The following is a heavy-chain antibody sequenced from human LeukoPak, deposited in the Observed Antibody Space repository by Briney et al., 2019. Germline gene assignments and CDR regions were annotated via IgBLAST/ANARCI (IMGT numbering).Heavy chain of an antibody. CDR1: GGSISSGSYY. CDR2: IYTSGST. V-gene: IGHV4-61*02. CDR3: ARDRNPNWGSSKAFDI. Sequence: SETLSLTCTVSGGSISSGSYYWSWIRQPAGKGLEWIGRIYTSGSTNYNPSLKSRVTISVDTSKNQFSPKLSSVTAADTAVYHCARDRNPNWGSSKAFDIWGQGTMVTVSS. J-gene: IGHJ3*02. D-gene: IGHD7-27*01.